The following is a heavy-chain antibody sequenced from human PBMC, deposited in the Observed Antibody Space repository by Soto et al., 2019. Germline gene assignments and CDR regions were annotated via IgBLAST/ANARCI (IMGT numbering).Heavy chain of an antibody. CDR1: VFTFIDHY. CDR2: TRNKANSYTT. Sequence: GWSLRLSCASSVFTFIDHYMEWVRQAPGKGLEWVGRTRNKANSYTTEYAASVKGRFTISRDDSKNSLYLQMNSLKTEDTAVYYCAREPYCGGDCYAPTGEFDYWGQGTLVTVSS. V-gene: IGHV3-72*01. CDR3: AREPYCGGDCYAPTGEFDY. J-gene: IGHJ4*02. D-gene: IGHD2-21*02.